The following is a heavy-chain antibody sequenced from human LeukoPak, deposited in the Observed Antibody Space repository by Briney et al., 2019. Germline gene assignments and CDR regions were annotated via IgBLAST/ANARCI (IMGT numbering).Heavy chain of an antibody. CDR2: ISAYKGNT. Sequence: ASVKVSCKASGYTFISYGISWVRQAPGQGLGWMGWISAYKGNTKYAQKFQSRVTMTTDTSTSTAYMELRSLRSDDTAVYYCARVRGRSNWFDPWGQGTLVTVSS. CDR3: ARVRGRSNWFDP. J-gene: IGHJ5*02. V-gene: IGHV1-18*04. CDR1: GYTFISYG. D-gene: IGHD3-16*01.